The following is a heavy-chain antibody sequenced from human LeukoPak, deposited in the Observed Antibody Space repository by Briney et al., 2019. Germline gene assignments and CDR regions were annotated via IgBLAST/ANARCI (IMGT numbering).Heavy chain of an antibody. CDR1: EFTFSNYG. V-gene: IGHV3-23*01. CDR3: AKDLFPYLAAFDI. J-gene: IGHJ3*02. D-gene: IGHD2-21*01. Sequence: PGRSLRLSCAASEFTFSNYGMSWFREAPGKGLGWVSGISATGGRTYYTDSVTGRFTISRDNSKNTVYMQMNSLRGEDTAVYYCAKDLFPYLAAFDIWGQGTMVTVSS. CDR2: ISATGGRT.